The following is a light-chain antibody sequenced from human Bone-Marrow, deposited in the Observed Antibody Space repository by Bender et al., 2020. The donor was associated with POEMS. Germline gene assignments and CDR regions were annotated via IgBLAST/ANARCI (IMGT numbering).Light chain of an antibody. Sequence: QSALTQPASLSGSPGQSITISCTGTSSDVGGYNFVSWYQQHPGKAPKLMIYDVSNRPSGVSNRFSGSKSGNTASLTISGLQAEDEADYYCSSYTSSRPWVFGGGTKLTVL. CDR2: DVS. CDR3: SSYTSSRPWV. J-gene: IGLJ3*02. CDR1: SSDVGGYNF. V-gene: IGLV2-14*03.